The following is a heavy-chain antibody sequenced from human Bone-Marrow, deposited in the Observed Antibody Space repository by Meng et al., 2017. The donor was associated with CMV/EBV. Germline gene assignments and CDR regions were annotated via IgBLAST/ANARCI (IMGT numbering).Heavy chain of an antibody. CDR1: GTFSSYT. Sequence: GTFSSYTISWVRQAPGQGLEWMGRIIPILGIANYAQKFQGRVTITADKSTSTAYMELSSLRSEDTAVYYCARDTPYCGGDCYSASDYWGQGTPVTVSS. V-gene: IGHV1-69*04. D-gene: IGHD2-21*02. CDR2: IIPILGIA. J-gene: IGHJ4*02. CDR3: ARDTPYCGGDCYSASDY.